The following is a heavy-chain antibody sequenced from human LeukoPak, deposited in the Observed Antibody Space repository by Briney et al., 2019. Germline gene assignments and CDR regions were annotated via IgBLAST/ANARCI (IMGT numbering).Heavy chain of an antibody. D-gene: IGHD5-24*01. J-gene: IGHJ4*02. CDR2: ISAYNGNT. V-gene: IGHV1-18*01. Sequence: ASVTVSCKASGYTFTSYGISWVRQAPGQGLEWMGWISAYNGNTNYAQKLQGRVTMTRDTSTSTAYMDLRSLRSDDTAVYYCARDGFRRDDYNSGLDYWGQGTLVTVSS. CDR1: GYTFTSYG. CDR3: ARDGFRRDDYNSGLDY.